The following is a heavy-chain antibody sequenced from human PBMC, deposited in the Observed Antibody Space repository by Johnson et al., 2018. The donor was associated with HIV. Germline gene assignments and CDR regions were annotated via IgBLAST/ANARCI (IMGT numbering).Heavy chain of an antibody. CDR2: IRYDGSNK. D-gene: IGHD5-24*01. J-gene: IGHJ3*02. V-gene: IGHV3-30*02. CDR1: GFSFSSYG. Sequence: QVQLVESGGGVVQPGGSLRLSCAASGFSFSSYGMHWVRQAPGKGLEWVAFIRYDGSNKYYADSVKGRFTISRDNSKNTLYLQMNSLRAEDTAVYYCAFPTGATTAFDIWGQGTRVTVSS. CDR3: AFPTGATTAFDI.